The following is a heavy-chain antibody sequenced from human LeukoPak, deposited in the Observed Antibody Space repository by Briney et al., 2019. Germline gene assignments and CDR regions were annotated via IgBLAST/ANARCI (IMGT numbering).Heavy chain of an antibody. CDR2: IIPIFGTA. J-gene: IGHJ4*02. CDR1: GGTFSSYA. CDR3: AVSIVVVTAVYFDY. D-gene: IGHD2-21*02. V-gene: IGHV1-69*13. Sequence: SVKVSCKASGGTFSSYAISWVRQAPGQGLEWMGGIIPIFGTANYAQKFQGRVTITADESMSTAYMELSSLRSEDTAVYYCAVSIVVVTAVYFDYWGQGTLVTVSS.